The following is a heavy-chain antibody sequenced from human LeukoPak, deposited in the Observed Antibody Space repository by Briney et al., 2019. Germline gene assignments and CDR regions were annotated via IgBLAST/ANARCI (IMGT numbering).Heavy chain of an antibody. CDR2: VSRFGGTT. CDR1: GFTFSSYA. Sequence: PGASLRLSCAASGFTFSSYAMSWVRQAPGKGLEWVSAVSRFGGTTYYADSAKGRFTISRDNSNNTVYLQMNSLRVGDTALYYCVKHVGSRWSNNRFDPWGQGTLVTVS. CDR3: VKHVGSRWSNNRFDP. J-gene: IGHJ5*02. V-gene: IGHV3-23*01. D-gene: IGHD6-13*01.